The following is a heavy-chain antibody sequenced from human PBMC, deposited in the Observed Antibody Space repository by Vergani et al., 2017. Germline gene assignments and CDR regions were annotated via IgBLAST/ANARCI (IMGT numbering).Heavy chain of an antibody. CDR2: ISSSSSYI. CDR1: GFTFSSYS. D-gene: IGHD3-3*01. V-gene: IGHV3-21*01. Sequence: VQLVESGGGLVKPGGSLRLSCAASGFTFSSYSMNWVRQAPGKGLEWVSSISSSSSYIYYADSVKGRFTISRDNAKNSLYLQMNSLRAEDTAVYYCAREVRGVVISLDYWGQGTLVTVSS. CDR3: AREVRGVVISLDY. J-gene: IGHJ4*02.